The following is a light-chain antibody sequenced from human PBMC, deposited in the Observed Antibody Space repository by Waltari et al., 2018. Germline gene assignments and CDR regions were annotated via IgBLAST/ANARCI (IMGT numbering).Light chain of an antibody. Sequence: QSALTQPASVSGSPGQSVSISCPGTSNDVGGYGYVSWYQQFPGKAPKLMIYEVSYRPSGVSSRVSGSKSGNTASLTISGLQAEDEAVYYCSSHTSTVPHVFGTGTKVTVV. CDR2: EVS. V-gene: IGLV2-14*01. J-gene: IGLJ1*01. CDR3: SSHTSTVPHV. CDR1: SNDVGGYGY.